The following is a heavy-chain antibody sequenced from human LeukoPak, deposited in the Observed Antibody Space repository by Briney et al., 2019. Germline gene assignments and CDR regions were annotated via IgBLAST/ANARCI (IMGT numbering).Heavy chain of an antibody. CDR1: GFAFSSYA. D-gene: IGHD6-19*01. Sequence: GGSLRLSCAASGFAFSSYAMSWVRQAPGKGLEWVSAISGSGGSTYYADSVKGRFTISRDNSKNTLYLQMNSLRAEDTAVYYCAKDLYSSGRGGFDYWGQGTLVTVSS. CDR3: AKDLYSSGRGGFDY. V-gene: IGHV3-23*01. CDR2: ISGSGGST. J-gene: IGHJ4*02.